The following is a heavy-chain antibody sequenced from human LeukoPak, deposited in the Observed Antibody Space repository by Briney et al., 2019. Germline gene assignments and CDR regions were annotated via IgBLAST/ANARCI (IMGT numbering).Heavy chain of an antibody. J-gene: IGHJ3*02. CDR2: IYSDNT. D-gene: IGHD5-18*01. CDR3: ARAPRKYSYGYEI. V-gene: IGHV3-53*01. CDR1: GFTVSTNS. Sequence: GGSLRLSCTVSGFTVSTNSMSWVRQAPGKGLEWVSFIYSDNTHYSDSVKGRFTISRDNSKNTLYLQMNSLRAEDTAVYYCARAPRKYSYGYEIWGQGTMVTVSS.